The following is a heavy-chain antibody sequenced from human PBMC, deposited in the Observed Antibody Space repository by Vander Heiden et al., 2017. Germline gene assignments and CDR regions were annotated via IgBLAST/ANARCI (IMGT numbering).Heavy chain of an antibody. D-gene: IGHD3-10*01. J-gene: IGHJ6*02. CDR3: ARDGRVRGIIIRPYYYYGMDV. Sequence: VQLVESGGGVVQLGRSLRLSCAASGFPLSNYGIHWVRQAPGKGLEWVAVTWYDGSRKYFADPVQDRFSISRDNSKVFLQMNSLRAEDTAVYYCARDGRVRGIIIRPYYYYGMDVWGQGTAVTVSS. V-gene: IGHV3-33*01. CDR2: TWYDGSRK. CDR1: GFPLSNYG.